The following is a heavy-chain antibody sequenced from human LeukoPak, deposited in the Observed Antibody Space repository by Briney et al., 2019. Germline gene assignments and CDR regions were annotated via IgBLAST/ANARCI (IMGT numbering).Heavy chain of an antibody. Sequence: GGSLSLSCAASGFTFSRHWMSWVRQAPGKGLEWVANIRQNGITKYYADSVKGRFTSSRDNAKNSLHLQMNSLRAEDTAVYYCARGSGSDSGIYFDYWGQGALVTVPS. CDR2: IRQNGITK. J-gene: IGHJ4*02. CDR1: GFTFSRHW. V-gene: IGHV3-7*01. CDR3: ARGSGSDSGIYFDY. D-gene: IGHD5-12*01.